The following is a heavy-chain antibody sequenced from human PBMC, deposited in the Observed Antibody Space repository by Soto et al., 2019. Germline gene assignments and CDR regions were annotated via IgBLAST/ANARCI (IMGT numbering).Heavy chain of an antibody. Sequence: SETLSLTCTVSGGSVSSGSYYWSWIRQPPGKGLECIGYIYYSGSTKYNPSLKSRVTISVDTSKNQFSLKLSSVTAADTAVYYCARKVDYGENWFDPWGQGTMGTVSS. D-gene: IGHD4-17*01. CDR3: ARKVDYGENWFDP. V-gene: IGHV4-61*01. J-gene: IGHJ5*02. CDR2: IYYSGST. CDR1: GGSVSSGSYY.